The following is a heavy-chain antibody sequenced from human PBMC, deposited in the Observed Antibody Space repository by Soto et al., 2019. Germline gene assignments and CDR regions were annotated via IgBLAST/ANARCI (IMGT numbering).Heavy chain of an antibody. J-gene: IGHJ4*02. CDR2: IKNRGA. CDR3: AKEKLFMITFGGTFDY. CDR1: GFTISTAA. Sequence: PGGSLRLSCAVSGFTISTAAMSWVRQAPGKGLEWVSGIKNRGAYYADFAKGRFTVSRDNSQNTLYLQMNSLRAEDTAVYYCAKEKLFMITFGGTFDYWGQGTLVTVSS. V-gene: IGHV3-23*01. D-gene: IGHD3-16*01.